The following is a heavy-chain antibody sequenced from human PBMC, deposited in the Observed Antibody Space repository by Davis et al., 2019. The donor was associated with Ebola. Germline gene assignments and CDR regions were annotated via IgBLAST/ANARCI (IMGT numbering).Heavy chain of an antibody. CDR2: IRSKANSYAT. CDR1: GFTFSGSA. Sequence: ETLSLTCAASGFTFSGSAMHWVRQASGKGLEWVGRIRSKANSYATAYAASVKGRFTISRDDSKNTAYLQMNSLKTEDTAVYYCTGTVAGVDYWGQGTLVTVSS. D-gene: IGHD6-19*01. J-gene: IGHJ4*02. CDR3: TGTVAGVDY. V-gene: IGHV3-73*01.